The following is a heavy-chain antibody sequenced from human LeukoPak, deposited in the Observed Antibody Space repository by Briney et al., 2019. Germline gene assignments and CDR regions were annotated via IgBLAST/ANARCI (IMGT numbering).Heavy chain of an antibody. CDR1: GYTFTGYY. J-gene: IGHJ1*01. CDR3: ARAAVRGVLEYFQH. Sequence: GASVKVSCKVSGYTFTGYYMHWVRQAPGQGLEWMGIINPSGGSTSYAQKFQGRVTMSRDMSTSTVYMELSSLRSEDTAVYYCARAAVRGVLEYFQHWGQGTLVTVSS. V-gene: IGHV1-46*01. D-gene: IGHD3-10*01. CDR2: INPSGGST.